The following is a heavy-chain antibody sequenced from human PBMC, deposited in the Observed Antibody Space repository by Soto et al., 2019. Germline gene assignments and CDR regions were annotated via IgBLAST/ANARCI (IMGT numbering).Heavy chain of an antibody. D-gene: IGHD1-20*01. CDR1: GFTFSSYG. CDR2: ISYDGSNK. V-gene: IGHV3-30*18. J-gene: IGHJ4*02. Sequence: QVQLVESGGGVVQPGRSLRLSCAASGFTFSSYGMHWVRQAPGKGLEWVAVISYDGSNKYYADSVKGRFTISRDNSKNTLYLQMNSLRAEDTAVYYCAKGDNWKDVPDYWGQGTLVTVSS. CDR3: AKGDNWKDVPDY.